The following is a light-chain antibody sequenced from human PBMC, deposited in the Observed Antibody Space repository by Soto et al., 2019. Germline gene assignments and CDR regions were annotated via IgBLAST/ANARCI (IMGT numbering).Light chain of an antibody. CDR1: SSDIGSYNF. J-gene: IGLJ2*01. CDR3: SSCSSTSTTL. CDR2: DVS. Sequence: QSALTQPASVSGSPGQSITISCTRTSSDIGSYNFVSWYQQYPGKAPKLIIFDVSNRPSGISNRFFGSKSGNTASLIISGLQAEDEADYYCSSCSSTSTTLFGGGTKLTVL. V-gene: IGLV2-14*01.